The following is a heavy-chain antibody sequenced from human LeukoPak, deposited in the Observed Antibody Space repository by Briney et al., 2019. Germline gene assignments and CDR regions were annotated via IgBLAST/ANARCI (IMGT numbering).Heavy chain of an antibody. CDR2: AGESVHTT. CDR3: AKDSFTVVRGVGSDDGFAV. J-gene: IGHJ3*01. Sequence: GGSLRLSCAASGFTFATYGISWVRQAPGEGLEWVSVAGESVHTTHYADSVKGRFIISRDNSKNTVHLQMNSLRAEDTAVYYCAKDSFTVVRGVGSDDGFAVWGQGTMVTVSS. CDR1: GFTFATYG. D-gene: IGHD3-10*01. V-gene: IGHV3-23*01.